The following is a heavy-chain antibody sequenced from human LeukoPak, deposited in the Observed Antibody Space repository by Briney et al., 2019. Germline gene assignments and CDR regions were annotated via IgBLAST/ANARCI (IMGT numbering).Heavy chain of an antibody. CDR1: GYTFTSYY. Sequence: SVKVSCKASGYTFTSYYMHWVRQAPGQGLEWMGGIIPIFGTANYAQKFQGRVTITTDESTSTAYMELSSLRSEDTAVYYCARGRQYYDFWSGYYSDAFDIWGQGTMVTVSS. V-gene: IGHV1-69*05. J-gene: IGHJ3*02. D-gene: IGHD3-3*01. CDR2: IIPIFGTA. CDR3: ARGRQYYDFWSGYYSDAFDI.